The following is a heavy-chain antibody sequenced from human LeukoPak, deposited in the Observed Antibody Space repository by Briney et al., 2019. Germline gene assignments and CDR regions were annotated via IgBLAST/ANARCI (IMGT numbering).Heavy chain of an antibody. D-gene: IGHD2-15*01. Sequence: GGSLRLSCAASGFTFSSYGMHWVRQAPGKGLEWVAVISYDGSNKYYADSVKGRFTISRDNSKNTLYLQMNSLRAEDTAVYYCAKESLHVVWGQGTLVTVSS. J-gene: IGHJ4*02. CDR3: AKESLHVV. CDR2: ISYDGSNK. V-gene: IGHV3-30*18. CDR1: GFTFSSYG.